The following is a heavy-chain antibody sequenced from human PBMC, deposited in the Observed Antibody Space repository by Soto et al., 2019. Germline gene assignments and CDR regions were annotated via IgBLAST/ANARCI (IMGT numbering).Heavy chain of an antibody. J-gene: IGHJ6*02. V-gene: IGHV4-34*01. Sequence: SETLSLPCGVYGGPFSAYSWTWLRQSPGKGLEWIGEITHCGSTDYNRALKRQLVMSVDTSKNQSALRVPSGTAAYAAVYFCAGARCDSWSHIYYGLDVWRQGTTVTVSS. CDR1: GGPFSAYS. CDR2: ITHCGST. D-gene: IGHD3-3*01. CDR3: AGARCDSWSHIYYGLDV.